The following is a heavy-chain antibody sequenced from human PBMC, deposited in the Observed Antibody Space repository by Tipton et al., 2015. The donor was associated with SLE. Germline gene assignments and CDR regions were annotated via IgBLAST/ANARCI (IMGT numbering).Heavy chain of an antibody. Sequence: TLSLTCAVSGYSLSSGYHWAWIRQPPGEGLEWIAHIHKSGSTYYNPSLKSRVTISVETSKNQFSLKLTSVTAADTAVYYCARGNYDFRGRTFDIWGQGTMVTVSS. J-gene: IGHJ3*02. CDR3: ARGNYDFRGRTFDI. V-gene: IGHV4-38-2*01. D-gene: IGHD3-3*01. CDR2: IHKSGST. CDR1: GYSLSSGYH.